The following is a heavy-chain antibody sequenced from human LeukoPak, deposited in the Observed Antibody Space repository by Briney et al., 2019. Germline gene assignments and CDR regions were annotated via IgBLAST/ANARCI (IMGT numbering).Heavy chain of an antibody. CDR2: ISSSSSAI. D-gene: IGHD1-14*01. V-gene: IGHV3-48*01. CDR1: GFTFSNYN. Sequence: GGSLRLSCAASGFTFSNYNMNWVRQAPGKGLEWVSCISSSSSAIYYADSVKGRFTISRDNAKNSLYLQMNSLRAEDTAAYYCARRGWSSITSTLYYFDYWGQGTLVTVSS. CDR3: ARRGWSSITSTLYYFDY. J-gene: IGHJ4*02.